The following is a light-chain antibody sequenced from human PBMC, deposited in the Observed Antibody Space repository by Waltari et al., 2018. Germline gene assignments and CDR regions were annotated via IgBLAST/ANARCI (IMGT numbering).Light chain of an antibody. Sequence: EIVLTQSPGTLSLSPGERATLSCRASQSINNNYLAWYQHKPGQAPRFLIYDASSRATGIPDGFSGSGSGTDFTLTISRLEPEDFAVYYCQQYGSSPPGTFGQGTKVEIK. CDR3: QQYGSSPPGT. CDR1: QSINNNY. J-gene: IGKJ1*01. CDR2: DAS. V-gene: IGKV3-20*01.